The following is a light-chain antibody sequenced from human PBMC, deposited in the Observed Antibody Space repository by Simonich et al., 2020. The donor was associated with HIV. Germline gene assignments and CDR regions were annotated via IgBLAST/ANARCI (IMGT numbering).Light chain of an antibody. V-gene: IGLV6-57*03. CDR2: EDN. J-gene: IGLJ2*01. CDR1: SGSIASNY. Sequence: NFMLTQPHSVSESTGKTVTISCTRSSGSIASNYVQWYQQRPGSAPTTVIYEDNQSPSGVPARFSGSIDSSSNSASLTISGLKTEDEADYYCQSYDSSNVVFGGGTKLTVL. CDR3: QSYDSSNVV.